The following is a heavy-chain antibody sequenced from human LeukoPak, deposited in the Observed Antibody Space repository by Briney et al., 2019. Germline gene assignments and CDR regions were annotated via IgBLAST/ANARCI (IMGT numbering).Heavy chain of an antibody. CDR3: AREGGGIAAAWDAFDI. Sequence: ASVKVSCRASGYTFTSYYMHWVRQAPGQGLEWMGIINPSGGSTSYAQKLQGRVTMTRDTSTSTVYMELSSLRSEDTAVYYCAREGGGIAAAWDAFDIWGQGTMVTVSS. CDR2: INPSGGST. CDR1: GYTFTSYY. D-gene: IGHD6-13*01. V-gene: IGHV1-46*01. J-gene: IGHJ3*02.